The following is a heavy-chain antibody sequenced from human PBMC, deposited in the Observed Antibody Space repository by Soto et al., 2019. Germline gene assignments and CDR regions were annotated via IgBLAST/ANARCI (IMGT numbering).Heavy chain of an antibody. CDR1: GFTFSYYY. Sequence: GGSLRLSCPASGFTFSYYYMSWVRQAPGRGLEWISYSSNSGTFARYATSVKGRFSISRDNANNSLYLEMNSLRVEDTAVYYCARSGDNFNVLDYWGQGTPVTVS. CDR3: ARSGDNFNVLDY. CDR2: SSNSGTFA. J-gene: IGHJ4*02. V-gene: IGHV3-11*06. D-gene: IGHD1-1*01.